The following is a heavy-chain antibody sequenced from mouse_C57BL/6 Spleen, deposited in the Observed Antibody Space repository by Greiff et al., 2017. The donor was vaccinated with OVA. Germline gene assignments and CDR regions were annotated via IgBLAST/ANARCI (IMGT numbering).Heavy chain of an antibody. CDR2: INPNNGGT. D-gene: IGHD1-1*01. CDR3: ARNYGSSYAYYFDY. J-gene: IGHJ2*01. V-gene: IGHV1-18*01. Sequence: VQLQQSGPELVKPGASVKIPCKASGYTFTDYNMDWVKQSHGKSLEWTGDINPNNGGTIYNQKFKGKATLTVDKSSSTAYMELRSLTSEDTAVYYCARNYGSSYAYYFDYWGQGTTLTVSS. CDR1: GYTFTDYN.